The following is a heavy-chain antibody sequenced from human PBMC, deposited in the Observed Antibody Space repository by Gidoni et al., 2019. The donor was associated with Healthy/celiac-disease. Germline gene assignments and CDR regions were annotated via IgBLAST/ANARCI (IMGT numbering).Heavy chain of an antibody. CDR2: VSGSGGST. V-gene: IGHV3-23*01. CDR3: AKGLFGGSVGATHDY. D-gene: IGHD1-26*01. J-gene: IGHJ4*02. Sequence: EVQLLESGGGLVQPGGSLRLSCAASAFTLRSYAMSWVRQAPGGGLEWVSAVSGSGGSTYYADSVKGRFTISRDNSKNTLYLQMNSLRAEDTAVYYCAKGLFGGSVGATHDYWGQGTLVTVSA. CDR1: AFTLRSYA.